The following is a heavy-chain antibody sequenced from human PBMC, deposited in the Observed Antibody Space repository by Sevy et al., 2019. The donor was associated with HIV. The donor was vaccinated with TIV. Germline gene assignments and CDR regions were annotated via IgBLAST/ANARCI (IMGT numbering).Heavy chain of an antibody. V-gene: IGHV3-53*01. CDR1: GFTVSSNY. CDR2: IYSGGST. J-gene: IGHJ3*02. D-gene: IGHD4-17*01. CDR3: ARVVTVTRGFDI. Sequence: GGSLRLSCAASGFTVSSNYMSWVRQAPGKGLEWVSVIYSGGSTYYADSVKGRFTISRDNSKNTLYLQMNSLRAEDTAVYYRARVVTVTRGFDIWGQGTMVTVSS.